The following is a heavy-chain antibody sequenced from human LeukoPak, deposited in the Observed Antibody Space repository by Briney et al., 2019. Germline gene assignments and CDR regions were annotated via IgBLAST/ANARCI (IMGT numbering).Heavy chain of an antibody. Sequence: PGGSLRLSCAASGFTFSSYGMHWVRQAPGKGLEWVAVISYDGSNKYYADSVKGRFTISRDNSKNTLYLQMNSLRAEDTAVYYCARAGGPYWYYGMDVWGQGTTVTVSS. CDR1: GFTFSSYG. J-gene: IGHJ6*02. V-gene: IGHV3-30*03. D-gene: IGHD2-8*02. CDR3: ARAGGPYWYYGMDV. CDR2: ISYDGSNK.